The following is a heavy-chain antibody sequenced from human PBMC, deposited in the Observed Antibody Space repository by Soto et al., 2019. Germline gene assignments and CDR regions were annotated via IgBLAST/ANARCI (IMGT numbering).Heavy chain of an antibody. Sequence: GGTLRLSCAASGFTIDEYGMSWVRQAPGKGLEWVSGINWNGGSTGYADSVKGRFTISRDNAKNSLYLQMNSLRAEDTALYYCARNIYDAFDIRGQGTMVTVSS. V-gene: IGHV3-20*04. CDR2: INWNGGST. CDR3: ARNIYDAFDI. CDR1: GFTIDEYG. J-gene: IGHJ3*02.